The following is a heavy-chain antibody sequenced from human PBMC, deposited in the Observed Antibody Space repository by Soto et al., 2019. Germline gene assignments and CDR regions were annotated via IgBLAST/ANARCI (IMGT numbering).Heavy chain of an antibody. CDR2: LYYSGST. D-gene: IGHD5-12*01. Sequence: SLETLSLTCTVSGGSISSSSYYWGWIRQPPGKGLEYIGSLYYSGSTSYNPSIKSRVTISVDTSKNQFSLRLSSVTAADTAVFYCARAKSGYDPTSFEYWGQGTRVTVSS. V-gene: IGHV4-39*07. CDR1: GGSISSSSYY. CDR3: ARAKSGYDPTSFEY. J-gene: IGHJ4*02.